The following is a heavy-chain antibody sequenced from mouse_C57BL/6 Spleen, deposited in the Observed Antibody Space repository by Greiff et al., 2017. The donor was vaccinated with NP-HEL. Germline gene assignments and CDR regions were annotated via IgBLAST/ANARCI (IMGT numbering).Heavy chain of an antibody. V-gene: IGHV3-6*01. Sequence: EVKLMESGPGLVKPSQSLSLTCSVPGYSITSGYYWNWIRQFPGNKLEWMGYISYDGSNNYNPSLKNRISITRDTSKNQFFLKLNSVTTEDTATYYCASENDYSYFDYWGQGTTLTVSS. J-gene: IGHJ2*01. D-gene: IGHD2-4*01. CDR3: ASENDYSYFDY. CDR2: ISYDGSN. CDR1: GYSITSGYY.